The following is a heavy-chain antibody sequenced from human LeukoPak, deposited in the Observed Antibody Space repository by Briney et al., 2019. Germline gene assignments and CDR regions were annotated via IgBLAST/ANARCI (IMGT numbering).Heavy chain of an antibody. D-gene: IGHD3-10*01. CDR2: INPSGGST. V-gene: IGHV1-46*01. J-gene: IGHJ5*02. CDR1: GYTFTSYY. CDR3: ARETNVLLWFGEDESWFDP. Sequence: GASVKVSCKASGYTFTSYYMHWVRQAPGQGLEWMGIINPSGGSTSYAQKFQGRVTMTRDTSTSTVYMELSSLRSEDTAVYYCARETNVLLWFGEDESWFDPWGQGTLVTVSS.